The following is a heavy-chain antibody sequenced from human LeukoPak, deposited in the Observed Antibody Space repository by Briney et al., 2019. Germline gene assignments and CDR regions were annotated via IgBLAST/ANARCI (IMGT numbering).Heavy chain of an antibody. CDR1: GYSFTSYW. V-gene: IGHV5-51*01. CDR2: IYPGDSDT. J-gene: IGHJ6*03. D-gene: IGHD3-22*01. Sequence: GESLKISCKGSGYSFTSYWIGWVRQMPGKGLEWMGIIYPGDSDTRYSPSFQGQVTISADKSISTAYLQWSSLKASDTAMYYCARQIAPYYYDSSGYYTDYYMDVWGKGTTVTVSS. CDR3: ARQIAPYYYDSSGYYTDYYMDV.